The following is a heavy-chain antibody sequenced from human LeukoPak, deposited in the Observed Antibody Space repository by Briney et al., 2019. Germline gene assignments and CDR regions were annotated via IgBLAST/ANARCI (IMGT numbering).Heavy chain of an antibody. CDR2: IYYSGST. D-gene: IGHD3-16*02. CDR3: ARAVITFGGVIKGWFDP. J-gene: IGHJ5*02. Sequence: SETLSLTCTVSGGSISSCSWSWIRQPPGKGREWIGYIYYSGSTYYNPSLKSRVTISVDTSKNQFSLKLSSVTAADTAVYYCARAVITFGGVIKGWFDPWGQGTLVTVSS. CDR1: GGSISSCS. V-gene: IGHV4-59*12.